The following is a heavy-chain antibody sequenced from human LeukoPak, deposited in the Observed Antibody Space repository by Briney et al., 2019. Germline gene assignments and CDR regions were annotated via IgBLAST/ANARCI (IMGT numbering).Heavy chain of an antibody. V-gene: IGHV3-33*01. D-gene: IGHD5-24*01. CDR2: IWFDESNK. Sequence: AGGSLRLSCVASGFTFSDYGMHWVRQAPGKGLEWVAVIWFDESNKYYADSVKGRFTIPRDNSKNTLYLQMNSLRVEDTAVYYCARDFGGDGYNSWGQGTLVTVSS. CDR3: ARDFGGDGYNS. CDR1: GFTFSDYG. J-gene: IGHJ4*02.